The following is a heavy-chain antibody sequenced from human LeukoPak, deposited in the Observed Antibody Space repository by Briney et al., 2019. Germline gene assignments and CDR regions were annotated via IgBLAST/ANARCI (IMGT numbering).Heavy chain of an antibody. CDR2: IYPGDSDT. CDR3: ARHAGDYGDPMPFDY. D-gene: IGHD4-17*01. Sequence: GESLKISCKGSGYSFTSYWIGWVRQMPGKGLEWMGIIYPGDSDTRYSPSFQGQVTISADKSIRTAYLQWSSLKASDTAMYYCARHAGDYGDPMPFDYWGQGTLVTVSS. CDR1: GYSFTSYW. V-gene: IGHV5-51*01. J-gene: IGHJ4*02.